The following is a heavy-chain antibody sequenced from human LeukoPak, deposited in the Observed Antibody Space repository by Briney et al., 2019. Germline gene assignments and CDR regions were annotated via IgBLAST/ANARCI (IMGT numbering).Heavy chain of an antibody. CDR1: GFTFDRHT. CDR3: TKDMEWSMDV. Sequence: GGSLRLSCAASGFTFDRHTMHWVRQPPGKGPEWVSLIGWDGTNIDYADSVKGRFTISRDSSKNFVYLQMHSLRTEDTALYYCTKDMEWSMDVWGQGTTVIVSS. CDR2: IGWDGTNI. D-gene: IGHD3-3*01. V-gene: IGHV3-43*01. J-gene: IGHJ6*02.